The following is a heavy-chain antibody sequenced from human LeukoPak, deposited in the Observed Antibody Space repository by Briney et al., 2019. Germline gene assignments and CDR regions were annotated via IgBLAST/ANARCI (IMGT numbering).Heavy chain of an antibody. CDR1: GFGFSRYA. D-gene: IGHD4/OR15-4a*01. CDR2: ITESGHST. V-gene: IGHV3-23*01. J-gene: IGHJ4*02. Sequence: PGGSLRLSCAASGFGFSRYAMTWLRQAPGKGLEWVSLITESGHSTYYTKSVKGRFTISRDNSKNTLFLQMNSLGVEDTALYFCAKGFACAEDRCYGLDSRGQGILVIVSS. CDR3: AKGFACAEDRCYGLDS.